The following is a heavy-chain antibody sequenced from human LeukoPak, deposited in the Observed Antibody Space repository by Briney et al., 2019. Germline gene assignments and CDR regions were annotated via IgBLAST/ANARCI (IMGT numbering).Heavy chain of an antibody. J-gene: IGHJ6*03. Sequence: PSETLSLTCTVSGYSISSGYYWGWIRQPPGKGLEWIGSIYHSGSTNYNPSLKSRVTISVDTSKNQFSLKLSSVTAADTAVYYCARGRWNVQPPQYYYYYYMDVWGKGTTVTVSS. CDR2: IYHSGST. V-gene: IGHV4-38-2*02. D-gene: IGHD1-1*01. CDR3: ARGRWNVQPPQYYYYYYMDV. CDR1: GYSISSGYY.